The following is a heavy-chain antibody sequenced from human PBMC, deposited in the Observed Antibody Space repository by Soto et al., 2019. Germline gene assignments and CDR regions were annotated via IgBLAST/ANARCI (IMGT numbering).Heavy chain of an antibody. CDR1: GFTLSTYD. V-gene: IGHV3-13*01. Sequence: GGSLRLSCAASGFTLSTYDMHWVRQATGKGLEWVAALSYAGDTYYPGSVKGRFTVSRESAKNSLYLQMNSLTAGHTAVYYCEKGPHPASAYNSKDVGGKGTRVT. J-gene: IGHJ6*03. D-gene: IGHD2-2*01. CDR3: EKGPHPASAYNSKDV. CDR2: LSYAGDT.